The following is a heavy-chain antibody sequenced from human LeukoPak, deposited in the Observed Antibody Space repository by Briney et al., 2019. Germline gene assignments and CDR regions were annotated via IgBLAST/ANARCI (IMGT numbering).Heavy chain of an antibody. Sequence: GRSLRLSCAASGFTFSDYNMYWIRQAPGKGPEWVSYITGSGRTMSYADSVKGRFSISRDNAKNSRFLQMNSLRAEDTAVYYCAREGRPGAFDPWGQGTLVTVSS. CDR1: GFTFSDYN. D-gene: IGHD3-10*01. CDR2: ITGSGRTM. V-gene: IGHV3-11*01. CDR3: AREGRPGAFDP. J-gene: IGHJ5*02.